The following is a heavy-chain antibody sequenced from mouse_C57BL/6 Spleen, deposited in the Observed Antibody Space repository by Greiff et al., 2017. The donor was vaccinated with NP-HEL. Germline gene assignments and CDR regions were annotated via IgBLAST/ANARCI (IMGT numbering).Heavy chain of an antibody. Sequence: EVKLMESGGDLVKPGGSLKLSCAASGFTFSSYGMSWVRQTPDKRLEWVATISSGGSYTYYPDSVKGRFTISRDNAKNTLYLQMSSLKSEDTAMYYCERQDYYGSGGWYFDVWGTGTTVTVSS. V-gene: IGHV5-6*01. CDR3: ERQDYYGSGGWYFDV. D-gene: IGHD1-1*01. J-gene: IGHJ1*03. CDR2: ISSGGSYT. CDR1: GFTFSSYG.